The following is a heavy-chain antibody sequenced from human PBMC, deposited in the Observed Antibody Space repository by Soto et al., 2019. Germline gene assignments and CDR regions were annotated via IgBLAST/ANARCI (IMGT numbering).Heavy chain of an antibody. V-gene: IGHV3-21*01. CDR1: GFTFSSYS. CDR2: ISSSSSYI. CDR3: ARDPQPSGRPSYGMDV. D-gene: IGHD1-1*01. Sequence: AGGSLRLSCAASGFTFSSYSMNWVRQAPGKGLEWVSSISSSSSYIYYADSVKGRFTISRDNAKNSLYLQMNSLRAEDTVVYYCARDPQPSGRPSYGMDVWGQGTTVTVSS. J-gene: IGHJ6*02.